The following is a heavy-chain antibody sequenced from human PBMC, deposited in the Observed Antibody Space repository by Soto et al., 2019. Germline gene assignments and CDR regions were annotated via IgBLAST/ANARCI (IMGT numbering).Heavy chain of an antibody. D-gene: IGHD1-26*01. CDR1: GGSISSISYY. CDR3: ARRSGSYNPGGLHX. V-gene: IGHV4-39*01. J-gene: IGHJ4*02. CDR2: IYYSGST. Sequence: SETLSLTCTVSGGSISSISYYWGWIRQPPGKGLELIGTIYYSGSTYYNPSLKSRVTISVDTSKKQFSLKLSSVTAADTAVYYCARRSGSYNPGGLHXWGQVTLVTVSX.